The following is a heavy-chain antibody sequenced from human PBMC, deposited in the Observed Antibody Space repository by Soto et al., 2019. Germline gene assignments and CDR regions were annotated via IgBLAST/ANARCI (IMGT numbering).Heavy chain of an antibody. D-gene: IGHD2-15*01. V-gene: IGHV4-31*03. Sequence: QVQLQESGPGLVKPSQTLSLTCTVSGGSISSGGYYWSWIRQHPGKGLEWIGYIYYSGSTYYNPSLKSRVTISVDTSKNQFSLKLSSVTAADTAVYYCARGLEDIVVVVARRLISWFDPWGQGTLDTVSS. CDR1: GGSISSGGYY. CDR3: ARGLEDIVVVVARRLISWFDP. J-gene: IGHJ5*02. CDR2: IYYSGST.